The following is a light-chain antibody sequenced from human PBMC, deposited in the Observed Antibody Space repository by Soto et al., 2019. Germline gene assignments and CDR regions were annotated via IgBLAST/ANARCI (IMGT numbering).Light chain of an antibody. Sequence: DIPMTQSPSTLSASVGDRVTITCRASQSISYWLAWYQQKPGKAPKLLIYKASNLESGVPSRFSGSGSGTEFSLSISSLQPDDCATYYCQQYANYPITFGGGTKVEIK. CDR3: QQYANYPIT. CDR2: KAS. J-gene: IGKJ4*01. V-gene: IGKV1-5*03. CDR1: QSISYW.